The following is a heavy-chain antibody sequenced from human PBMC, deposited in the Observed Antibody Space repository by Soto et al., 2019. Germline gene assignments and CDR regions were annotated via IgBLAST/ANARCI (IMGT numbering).Heavy chain of an antibody. J-gene: IGHJ5*02. CDR2: INHSGST. V-gene: IGHV4-34*01. CDR3: ARGAVEGVRVWGSYLRNWFDP. CDR1: GGSFSGYY. D-gene: IGHD3-16*02. Sequence: QVQLQQWGAGLLKPSETLSLTCAVYGGSFSGYYWSWIRQPPGKGLEWIGEINHSGSTNYNPSLKSRVTISVDASKNQFSLKLSSVTAADTAVYYCARGAVEGVRVWGSYLRNWFDPWGQGTLVTVSS.